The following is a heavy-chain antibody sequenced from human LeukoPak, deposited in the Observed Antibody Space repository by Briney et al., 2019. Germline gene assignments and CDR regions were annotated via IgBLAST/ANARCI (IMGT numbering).Heavy chain of an antibody. J-gene: IGHJ1*01. V-gene: IGHV3-23*01. CDR3: AKSWCETICYGIYD. CDR1: GFTFSSYA. Sequence: GGSLRLSCAASGFTFSSYAMKWVRQAPGKAVEGVSGINSSGGGTYYSDSVKGRFNISRDNSKNTLYLQMNSLRADATAVYYCAKSWCETICYGIYDWGQGTLVTVSS. D-gene: IGHD2-2*01. CDR2: INSSGGGT.